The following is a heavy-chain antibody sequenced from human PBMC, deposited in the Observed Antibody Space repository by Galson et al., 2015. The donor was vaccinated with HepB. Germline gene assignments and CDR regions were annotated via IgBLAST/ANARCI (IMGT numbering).Heavy chain of an antibody. D-gene: IGHD3-22*01. CDR1: GGTFRDYG. J-gene: IGHJ3*01. V-gene: IGHV1-69*13. CDR3: AKDIWRYDLNPDSSSDPSGYFGGAFDL. Sequence: SVKVSCKASGGTFRDYGFSWVRQAPGQGLEWMGGVIPMFESTSYAQHFQGRIAITADESTSTVYMELSSLRSDDTAVYFCAKDIWRYDLNPDSSSDPSGYFGGAFDLWGQGTMVTVSS. CDR2: VIPMFEST.